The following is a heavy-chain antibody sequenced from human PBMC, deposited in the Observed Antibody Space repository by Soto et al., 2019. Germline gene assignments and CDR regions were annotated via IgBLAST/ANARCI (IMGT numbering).Heavy chain of an antibody. CDR1: GGSVSSGTYH. J-gene: IGHJ6*04. D-gene: IGHD4-17*01. CDR2: MYYSGST. CDR3: ARDRVIAQAGSTGSYYYKGMDV. V-gene: IGHV4-61*01. Sequence: SETLSLTCTVSGGSVSSGTYHWSWIRQPPGKGLQWIGYMYYSGSTNYNPSLKSRVTISVDTSKNQFSLKLSSVTAADTAVYYCARDRVIAQAGSTGSYYYKGMDVWGNGATVPVSS.